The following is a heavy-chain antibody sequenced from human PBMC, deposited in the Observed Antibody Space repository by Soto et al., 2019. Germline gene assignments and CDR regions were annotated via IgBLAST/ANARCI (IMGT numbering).Heavy chain of an antibody. Sequence: PSETLSLTCTVSGGSISSGDHYWSWIRQPPGKGLEWIGYIYYSGTTYYNPSLKSRVTVSVDTSKKQFYLNLSSVTAADTAVYYCARAYTSYNQYYNWFDPWGQGTLVTVSS. CDR3: ARAYTSYNQYYNWFDP. D-gene: IGHD1-26*01. J-gene: IGHJ5*02. V-gene: IGHV4-30-4*01. CDR2: IYYSGTT. CDR1: GGSISSGDHY.